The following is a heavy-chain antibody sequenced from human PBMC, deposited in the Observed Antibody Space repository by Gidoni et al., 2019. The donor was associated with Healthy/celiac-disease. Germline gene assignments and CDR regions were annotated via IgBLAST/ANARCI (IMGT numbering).Heavy chain of an antibody. V-gene: IGHV4-39*01. CDR2: ILYSGSI. D-gene: IGHD4-17*01. Sequence: QLQLQESGPGLVKPAGTLALTGTVSGGSLSSSSSFWGWLRQPPGKGLEWIGSILYSGSIYYNPSLKSRVTISIDTSKTQFSLKLTSVTASDTAVYYCARHVPYGDMTYSYSYGIDVWGQGTTVTVSS. J-gene: IGHJ6*02. CDR3: ARHVPYGDMTYSYSYGIDV. CDR1: GGSLSSSSSF.